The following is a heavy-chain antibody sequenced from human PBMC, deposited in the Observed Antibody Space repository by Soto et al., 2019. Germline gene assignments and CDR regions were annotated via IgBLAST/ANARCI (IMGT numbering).Heavy chain of an antibody. Sequence: ASVKVSCKASGYTFTGYYMHWVRQAPGQGLEWMGWINPNSGGTNYAQKFQGWVTMTRDTSISTAYMELSRLRSDDTAVYYCARGGYSYGIDYYYYSMDVWGQGTTVTVSS. V-gene: IGHV1-2*04. D-gene: IGHD5-18*01. CDR3: ARGGYSYGIDYYYYSMDV. J-gene: IGHJ6*02. CDR1: GYTFTGYY. CDR2: INPNSGGT.